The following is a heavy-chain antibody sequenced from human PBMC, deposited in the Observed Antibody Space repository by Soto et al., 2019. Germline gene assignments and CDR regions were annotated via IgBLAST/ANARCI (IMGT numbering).Heavy chain of an antibody. V-gene: IGHV3-30*18. CDR2: ISYDGSNK. D-gene: IGHD1-1*01. CDR3: AKEKGNRVVGDAFDI. CDR1: GFTFSSYG. Sequence: QSGGSLRLSCAASGFTFSSYGMHWVRQAPGKGLEWVAVISYDGSNKYYADSVKGRFTISRDNSKNTLYLQMNSLRAEDTAVYYCAKEKGNRVVGDAFDIWGQGTMVTVSS. J-gene: IGHJ3*02.